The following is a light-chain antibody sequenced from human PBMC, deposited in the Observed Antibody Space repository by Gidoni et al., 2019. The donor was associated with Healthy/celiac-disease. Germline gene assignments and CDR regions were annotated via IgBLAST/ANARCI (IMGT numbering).Light chain of an antibody. CDR2: DAS. V-gene: IGKV3-11*01. CDR3: QQRSNWPPALT. Sequence: IVLTQSPATLSLSPGERATLSCRASQSVSSYLAWYQQKPGQAPRRLIYDASNRATGIPARFSGSGSGTDCTLTISSLEPEDFAVYYCQQRSNWPPALTFGGGTKVEIK. CDR1: QSVSSY. J-gene: IGKJ4*01.